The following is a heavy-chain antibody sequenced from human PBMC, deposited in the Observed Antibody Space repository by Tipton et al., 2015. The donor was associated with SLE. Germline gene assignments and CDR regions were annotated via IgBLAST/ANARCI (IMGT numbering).Heavy chain of an antibody. CDR3: ARTTYGDDAFEI. Sequence: GLVKPSETLSLTCTVSGGSINSYYWSWIRQPPGKGLEWIGYIYYSGSTYYNPSLRSRVIISVERSKNQFSLKLSSVTAADTAVYYCARTTYGDDAFEIWGQGTMVAVSS. CDR2: IYYSGST. J-gene: IGHJ3*02. CDR1: GGSINSYY. D-gene: IGHD4-17*01. V-gene: IGHV4-59*01.